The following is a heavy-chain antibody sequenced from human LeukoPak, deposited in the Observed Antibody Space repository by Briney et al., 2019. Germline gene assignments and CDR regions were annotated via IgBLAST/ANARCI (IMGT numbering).Heavy chain of an antibody. Sequence: PGGSLKISCKGSGYSFISYWIAWVRQMPGKGLEWMGIIYPGDSDTRYSPSFQGQVTISADKSISTAYLQWSSLKASDTAMYYCARQVYYYDSSGYSGFDYWGQGTLVTVSS. V-gene: IGHV5-51*01. CDR2: IYPGDSDT. J-gene: IGHJ4*02. CDR1: GYSFISYW. D-gene: IGHD3-22*01. CDR3: ARQVYYYDSSGYSGFDY.